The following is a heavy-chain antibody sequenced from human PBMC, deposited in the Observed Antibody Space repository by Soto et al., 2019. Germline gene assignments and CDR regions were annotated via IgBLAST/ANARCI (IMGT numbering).Heavy chain of an antibody. J-gene: IGHJ6*02. CDR2: IYWDDDE. Sequence: QITLKESGPTLVKPTQTLTLTCTFSGFSLSTSGVGVAWIRQSPGKALEWLALIYWDDDERYGPSLKTRLTITKDTAKNQVVLTMTNMDLVDTATYYGAHKGGRGGGMDVWGLGTTVTVSS. CDR1: GFSLSTSGVG. D-gene: IGHD2-15*01. CDR3: AHKGGRGGGMDV. V-gene: IGHV2-5*05.